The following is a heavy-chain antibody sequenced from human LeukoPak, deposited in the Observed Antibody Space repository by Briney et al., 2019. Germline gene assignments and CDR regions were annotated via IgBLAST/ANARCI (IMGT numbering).Heavy chain of an antibody. D-gene: IGHD2-15*01. Sequence: GGSLRLSCAASGFTFSSYWMSWVRQAPGKGLEWVANIKQDGSEKYYADSVKGRFTISRDNSKNTLYLQMNSLRAEDTAVYYCARGGPVVVVAARGSYYYYGMDVWGQGTTVTVSS. V-gene: IGHV3-7*01. J-gene: IGHJ6*02. CDR2: IKQDGSEK. CDR1: GFTFSSYW. CDR3: ARGGPVVVVAARGSYYYYGMDV.